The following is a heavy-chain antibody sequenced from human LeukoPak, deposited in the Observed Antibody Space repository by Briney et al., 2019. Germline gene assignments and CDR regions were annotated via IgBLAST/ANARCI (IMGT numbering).Heavy chain of an antibody. CDR3: ARRAVTTYLDY. D-gene: IGHD4-17*01. Sequence: AESLKISSKASGYSSTSYWIDRVRHLPRKSLQWMGIISPGVSDTRYSPSFQGEVTTSAEKSISTAYLQWSSLKASDTAMYYCARRAVTTYLDYWGQGTQVTVSS. V-gene: IGHV5-51*01. CDR1: GYSSTSYW. CDR2: ISPGVSDT. J-gene: IGHJ4*02.